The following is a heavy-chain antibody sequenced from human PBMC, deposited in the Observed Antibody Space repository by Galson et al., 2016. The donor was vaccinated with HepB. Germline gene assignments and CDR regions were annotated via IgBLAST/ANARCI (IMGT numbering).Heavy chain of an antibody. CDR3: ARGNHKYSSSSLDY. CDR2: ISHNGGYR. V-gene: IGHV3-30*04. D-gene: IGHD6-6*01. Sequence: SLRLSCAASGFTFSTYDMHWVRQAPGNGLEWVTLISHNGGYRNYVDSVKGRFSISRDNSRDTLYLEMNSLRIEDTAVYYCARGNHKYSSSSLDYWGQGSLVTVSS. CDR1: GFTFSTYD. J-gene: IGHJ4*02.